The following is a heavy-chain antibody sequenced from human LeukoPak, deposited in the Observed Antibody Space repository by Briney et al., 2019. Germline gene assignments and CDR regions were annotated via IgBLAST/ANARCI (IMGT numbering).Heavy chain of an antibody. CDR2: ISGSGGST. Sequence: GGSLRLSCAASGFTFSSYGMHWVRQAPGKGLEWVSAISGSGGSTYYADSVKGRFTISRDSSKNTLYLQMNSLRAEDTAVYYCAKDRGKASPGRYYFDYWGQGTLVTVSS. D-gene: IGHD3-16*01. J-gene: IGHJ4*02. CDR1: GFTFSSYG. V-gene: IGHV3-23*01. CDR3: AKDRGKASPGRYYFDY.